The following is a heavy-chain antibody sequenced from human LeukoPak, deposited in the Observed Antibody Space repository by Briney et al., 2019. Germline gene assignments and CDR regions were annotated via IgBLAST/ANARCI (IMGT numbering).Heavy chain of an antibody. Sequence: SETLSLTCTVSGYSISSGYYWGWIRQPPGKGLEWVGSFYHSGSTYYNPSLKSRVTISVDTSKNQFSLKLRSVTAADTAVYYCARETLTYYYDSSGYPAYYYYYMDVWGKGTTVTISS. V-gene: IGHV4-38-2*02. D-gene: IGHD3-22*01. CDR2: FYHSGST. J-gene: IGHJ6*03. CDR1: GYSISSGYY. CDR3: ARETLTYYYDSSGYPAYYYYYMDV.